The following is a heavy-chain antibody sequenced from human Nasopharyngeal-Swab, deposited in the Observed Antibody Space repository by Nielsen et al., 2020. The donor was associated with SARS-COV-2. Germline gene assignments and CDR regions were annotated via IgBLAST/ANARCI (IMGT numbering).Heavy chain of an antibody. V-gene: IGHV4-39*02. D-gene: IGHD3-3*01. Sequence: SETLSLTCTVSGGSITSSRHRWGWIRQPPGKGLEWIGQILVNRYTEYHPSVRGRVTVYADTSENYFTLRLSSVTAADTAVYYCARLDPFGSEDKWGQGTLVTVSS. CDR2: ILVNRYT. J-gene: IGHJ4*02. CDR1: GGSITSSRHR. CDR3: ARLDPFGSEDK.